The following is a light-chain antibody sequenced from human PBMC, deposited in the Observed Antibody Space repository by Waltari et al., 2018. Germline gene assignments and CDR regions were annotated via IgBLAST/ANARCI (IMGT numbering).Light chain of an antibody. V-gene: IGKV1-12*01. J-gene: IGKJ3*01. Sequence: DIQMTQSPSSLSASVGDRVTITCRASQGISSWLAWYQQKPGKAPKLLIYKASSLQSGVPSRFSGSGSGADFTLIISSLQPEDFATYYCQQYDSVPFTFGPGTKLDTK. CDR1: QGISSW. CDR2: KAS. CDR3: QQYDSVPFT.